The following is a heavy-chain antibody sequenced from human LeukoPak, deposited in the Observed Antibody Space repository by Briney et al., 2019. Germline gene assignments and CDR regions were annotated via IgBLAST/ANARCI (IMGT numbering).Heavy chain of an antibody. D-gene: IGHD4-23*01. J-gene: IGHJ4*02. Sequence: GSLRLSCAASGFSFSTHAMSWVRHAPGKGLEWVSTIYYSGGNTYSADSVKGRFTISRDNAKNMLYLQMNSLRAEDTAIYYCAKDQGQAVVPRRFDYWGQGTLVTVSS. V-gene: IGHV3-23*01. CDR1: GFSFSTHA. CDR3: AKDQGQAVVPRRFDY. CDR2: IYYSGGNT.